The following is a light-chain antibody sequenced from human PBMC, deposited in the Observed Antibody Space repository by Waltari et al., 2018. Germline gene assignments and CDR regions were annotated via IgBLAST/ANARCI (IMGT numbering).Light chain of an antibody. J-gene: IGKJ1*01. V-gene: IGKV4-1*01. CDR3: QQYYDIPWT. CDR1: GSVWYSSSNMNY. Sequence: DNVLIQSPDSLAVSLGERATINCKSRGSVWYSSSNMNYLAWYQQKPGQPPKLLIYWAATRQSGVPARFSGSGSGTNFTLTISSLQAEDVAVYYCQQYYDIPWTFGQGTKVEIK. CDR2: WAA.